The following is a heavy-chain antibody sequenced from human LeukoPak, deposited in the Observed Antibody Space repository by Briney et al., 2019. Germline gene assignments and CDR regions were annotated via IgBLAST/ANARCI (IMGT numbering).Heavy chain of an antibody. CDR1: GGSITSGGYY. J-gene: IGHJ4*02. V-gene: IGHV4-31*03. CDR3: ARAEGFSSLSSYFFDY. D-gene: IGHD6-6*01. CDR2: IYHSGSA. Sequence: SQTLSLTCTVSGGSITSGGYYWSWIRQHPGKGPEWIGYIYHSGSAYYNPSLKSRTTISVDASKNQFSLKLSSVTAADTAVYYCARAEGFSSLSSYFFDYWGQGALVTVSS.